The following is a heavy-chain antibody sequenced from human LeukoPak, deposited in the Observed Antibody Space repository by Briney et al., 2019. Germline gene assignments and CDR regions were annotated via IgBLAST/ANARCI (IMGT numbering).Heavy chain of an antibody. CDR2: SGST. D-gene: IGHD3-3*01. CDR3: ARGVRFSDFYYYMDV. J-gene: IGHJ6*03. V-gene: IGHV4-38-2*02. Sequence: SETLSLTCTVSGYSISSGYYWGWIRQPPGKGLEWIGSGSTYYNPSLKSRVTISVDTSKNQFSLKLSSVTAADTAVYFCARGVRFSDFYYYMDVWGQGTTVTVSS. CDR1: GYSISSGYY.